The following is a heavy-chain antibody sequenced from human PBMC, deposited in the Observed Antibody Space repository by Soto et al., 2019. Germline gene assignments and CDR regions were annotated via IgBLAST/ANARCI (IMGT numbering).Heavy chain of an antibody. J-gene: IGHJ6*02. CDR1: GGSISSSSYY. Sequence: PSATLSLTCPVSGGSISSSSYYWGWIRQPPGKGLEWIGSIYYSGSTYYNPSLKSRVTISVDTSKNQFSLKLSSVTAADTAVYYCARAAGTYYGMDVWGQGTTVTVSS. D-gene: IGHD6-13*01. V-gene: IGHV4-39*01. CDR2: IYYSGST. CDR3: ARAAGTYYGMDV.